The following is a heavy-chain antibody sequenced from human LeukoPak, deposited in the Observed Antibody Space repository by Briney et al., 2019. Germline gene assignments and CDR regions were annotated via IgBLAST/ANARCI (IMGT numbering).Heavy chain of an antibody. J-gene: IGHJ3*02. CDR3: ARDQGDYVWGSYRWIDI. CDR2: IYTSGST. V-gene: IGHV4-61*02. Sequence: SQTLSLTCTVSGGSISSGSYYWSWIRQPAGKGLEWIGRIYTSGSTNHNPSLKSRVTISVDTSKNQFSLKLSSVTAADTAVYYCARDQGDYVWGSYRWIDIWGQGTMVTVSS. D-gene: IGHD3-16*02. CDR1: GGSISSGSYY.